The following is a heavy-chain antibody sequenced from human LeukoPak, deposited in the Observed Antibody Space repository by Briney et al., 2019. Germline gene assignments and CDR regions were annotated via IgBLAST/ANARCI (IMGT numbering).Heavy chain of an antibody. Sequence: GGSLRLSCAASGFTFSSYGMHWVRQAPGKGLEWVAFIRYDGNNKYYADSVKGRFTISRDNSKNTLYLQMNSLRAEDTAVYYCAKEGRAYYYDSETDAFDIWGQGTMVTVSS. D-gene: IGHD3-22*01. CDR3: AKEGRAYYYDSETDAFDI. V-gene: IGHV3-30*02. CDR2: IRYDGNNK. J-gene: IGHJ3*02. CDR1: GFTFSSYG.